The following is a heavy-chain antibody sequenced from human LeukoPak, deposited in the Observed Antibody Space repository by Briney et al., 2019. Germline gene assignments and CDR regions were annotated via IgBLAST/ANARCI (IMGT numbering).Heavy chain of an antibody. CDR3: AKDLGSVVTPPSLDY. CDR1: GFTFSSYA. D-gene: IGHD4-23*01. Sequence: PGGSLRLSCAASGFTFSSYAMSWVRQAPGKGLEWVSSASGSGGSTYYADSVKGRFTISGDNPKNSLYLQMNSLRAEDTAVYYCAKDLGSVVTPPSLDYWGQGTLVTVSS. V-gene: IGHV3-23*01. CDR2: ASGSGGST. J-gene: IGHJ4*02.